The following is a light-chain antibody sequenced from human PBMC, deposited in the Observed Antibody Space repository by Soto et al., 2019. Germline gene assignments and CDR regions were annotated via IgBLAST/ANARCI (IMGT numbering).Light chain of an antibody. CDR1: QSVNNK. J-gene: IGKJ4*01. CDR3: QQYKNWPLT. Sequence: EIVMTQSPATLSVYPGESATLSCRASQSVNNKLAWYQQKPGQAPRLLIYDASTRATGIPARFSGSGSGTEFTLTISSLQSEDFAVYYCQQYKNWPLTVGGGTKVDIK. CDR2: DAS. V-gene: IGKV3-15*01.